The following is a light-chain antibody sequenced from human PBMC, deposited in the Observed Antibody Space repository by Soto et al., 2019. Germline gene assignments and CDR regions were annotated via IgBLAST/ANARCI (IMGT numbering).Light chain of an antibody. J-gene: IGLJ1*01. Sequence: QSALTQPASVSGSRGQSITISCTGTSSDVGYYNYVSWYQQYPGKGPKLIIFEVTNRPSGISNRFSGSKSGNTASLTISGLQAEYEADYYGSSFTRGSTPCVFGTGTKVTVL. CDR3: SSFTRGSTPCV. CDR2: EVT. V-gene: IGLV2-14*03. CDR1: SSDVGYYNY.